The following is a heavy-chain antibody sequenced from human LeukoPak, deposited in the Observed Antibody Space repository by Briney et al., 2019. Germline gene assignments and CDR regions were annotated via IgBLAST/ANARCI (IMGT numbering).Heavy chain of an antibody. D-gene: IGHD1-1*01. V-gene: IGHV5-51*01. Sequence: GESLKISCKGSGYIFSSYWIAWVRQMPGKGLEWMGIIYPGDSDTRYSPSFQGQVTISAGKSISTAYLQWSSLKASDTAMYYCARGLSGTLKKRLSREANFDYWGQGTLVTVSS. J-gene: IGHJ4*02. CDR1: GYIFSSYW. CDR3: ARGLSGTLKKRLSREANFDY. CDR2: IYPGDSDT.